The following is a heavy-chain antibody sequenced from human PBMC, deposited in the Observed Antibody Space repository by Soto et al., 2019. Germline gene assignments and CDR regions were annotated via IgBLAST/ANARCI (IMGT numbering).Heavy chain of an antibody. CDR1: GGSVSTDNPY. CDR3: ARGFSFFFDC. J-gene: IGHJ5*01. D-gene: IGHD3-10*01. Sequence: QVQLQESGPGLVKPSETLSLTCSVSGGSVSTDNPYWNWIRQPPGKGLEWIGYVYHSGSTNYNPSLNSRVTLSVDTSKNPFSLKLSSVTAADTAVYYCARGFSFFFDCWGQGTLVTVSS. CDR2: VYHSGST. V-gene: IGHV4-61*01.